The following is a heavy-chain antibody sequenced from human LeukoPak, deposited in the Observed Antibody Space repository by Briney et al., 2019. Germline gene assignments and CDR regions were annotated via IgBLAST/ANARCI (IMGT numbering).Heavy chain of an antibody. J-gene: IGHJ4*02. Sequence: HGESLKISCRGSGSIFTAYWIAWVRQLPGKGLEWMATIYPGDSATTYSPSFQGQVTISADKSITTAYLQWSSLKASDTAMYYCARPAAGLGGFDYWGQGTLVTVSS. CDR1: GSIFTAYW. CDR3: ARPAAGLGGFDY. V-gene: IGHV5-51*01. CDR2: IYPGDSAT. D-gene: IGHD3-16*01.